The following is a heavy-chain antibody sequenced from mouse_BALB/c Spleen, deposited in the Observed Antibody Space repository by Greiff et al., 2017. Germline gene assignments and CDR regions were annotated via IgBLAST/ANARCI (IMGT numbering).Heavy chain of an antibody. CDR1: GFTFSSYG. Sequence: EVHLVESGGDLVKPGGSLKLSCAASGFTFSSYGMSWVRQTPDKRLEWVATISSGGSYTYYPDSVKGRFTISRDNAKNTLYLQMSSLKSEDTAMYYCARLTALYAMDYWGQGTSVTVSS. CDR3: ARLTALYAMDY. J-gene: IGHJ4*01. V-gene: IGHV5-6*01. D-gene: IGHD1-2*01. CDR2: ISSGGSYT.